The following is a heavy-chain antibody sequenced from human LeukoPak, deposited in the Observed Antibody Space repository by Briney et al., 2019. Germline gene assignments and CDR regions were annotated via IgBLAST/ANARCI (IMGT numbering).Heavy chain of an antibody. V-gene: IGHV1-8*03. CDR3: TREGDFWDFHI. J-gene: IGHJ3*02. CDR1: VYAFTNYD. Sequence: ASMKVSCNASVYAFTNYDINWVRQATGQGLEWLGWMNPNSVNTGYAPKFQGRVTLTRDTSISTAYLELSSLTSEDTAVYYCTREGDFWDFHIWGQGTMVTVSS. D-gene: IGHD3-3*01. CDR2: MNPNSVNT.